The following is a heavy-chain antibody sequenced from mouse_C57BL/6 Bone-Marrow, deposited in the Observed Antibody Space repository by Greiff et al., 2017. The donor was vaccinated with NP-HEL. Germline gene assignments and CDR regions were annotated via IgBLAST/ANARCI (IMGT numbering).Heavy chain of an antibody. V-gene: IGHV1-12*01. D-gene: IGHD2-2*01. CDR2: IYPGNGDT. CDR3: AREDYGYDVGYFDV. Sequence: QVQLKESGAELVRPGASVKMSCKASGYTFTSYNMHWVKQTPRQGLEWIGAIYPGNGDTSYNQKFKGKATLTVDKSSSTAYMQLSSLTSEDSAVYFCAREDYGYDVGYFDVWGTGTTVTVSS. CDR1: GYTFTSYN. J-gene: IGHJ1*03.